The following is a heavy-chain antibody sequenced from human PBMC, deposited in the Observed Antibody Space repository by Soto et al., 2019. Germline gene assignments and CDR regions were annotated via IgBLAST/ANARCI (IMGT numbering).Heavy chain of an antibody. D-gene: IGHD3-3*01. CDR2: RWYDGSNK. J-gene: IGHJ4*02. CDR3: ARAPIWGGYYFFDY. V-gene: IGHV3-33*01. Sequence: QVQLVESGGGVVQPGRSLRLSCAASGFTFSSYGMHWVRQAPGKGLEWVAVRWYDGSNKYYADSVKGRFTITRDNSENTLYLQMTSLRAADTAVYYCARAPIWGGYYFFDYWGQGTLVTVSS. CDR1: GFTFSSYG.